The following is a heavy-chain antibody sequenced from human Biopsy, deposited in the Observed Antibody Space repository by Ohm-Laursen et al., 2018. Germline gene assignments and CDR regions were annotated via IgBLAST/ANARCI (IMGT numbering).Heavy chain of an antibody. J-gene: IGHJ3*02. V-gene: IGHV3-9*01. CDR1: GFIFDDYA. D-gene: IGHD2-15*01. CDR2: ISWNSVGI. CDR3: AKIHCSGGSCYPNAFDM. Sequence: SLRLSRAASGFIFDDYAMHWVRQAPGKGLEWVSGISWNSVGIGYADSVKGRFTISRDNAKNYLYLQMNNLRPEDTALYYCAKIHCSGGSCYPNAFDMWGHGTRVTVS.